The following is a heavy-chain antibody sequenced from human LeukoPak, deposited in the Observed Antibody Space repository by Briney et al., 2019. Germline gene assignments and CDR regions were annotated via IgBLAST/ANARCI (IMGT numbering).Heavy chain of an antibody. Sequence: GGSLRLSCAASGFTVSSNYMSWVRQAPGKGLEWVSVIYSGGSTYYADSVKGRFTISRDNSKNTLYLQMNSLRAEDTAVYYCARGLGRGVPKFDYWGQGTLVTVSS. J-gene: IGHJ4*02. D-gene: IGHD1-26*01. CDR3: ARGLGRGVPKFDY. CDR1: GFTVSSNY. V-gene: IGHV3-53*01. CDR2: IYSGGST.